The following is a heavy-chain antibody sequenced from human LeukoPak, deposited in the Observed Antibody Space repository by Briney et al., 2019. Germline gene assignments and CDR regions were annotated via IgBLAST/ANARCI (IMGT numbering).Heavy chain of an antibody. V-gene: IGHV3-73*01. Sequence: QTGGSLRLSCAASGFTFSGAAIHWVCQASGKGLEWVGRIRSKTNNYATSYAASVKGRFTVSRDDSENTAYLQMNSLKTEDTAVYYCTCNPYGSGSRPHNYWGQGTLVTVSS. CDR3: TCNPYGSGSRPHNY. J-gene: IGHJ4*02. D-gene: IGHD3-10*01. CDR2: IRSKTNNYAT. CDR1: GFTFSGAA.